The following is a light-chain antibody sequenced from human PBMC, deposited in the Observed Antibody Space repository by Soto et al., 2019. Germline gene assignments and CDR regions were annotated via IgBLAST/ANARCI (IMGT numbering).Light chain of an antibody. V-gene: IGLV2-23*01. J-gene: IGLJ3*02. CDR2: EGS. Sequence: QSALTQPASVSGSPGQSITISCTGTSSDVGSYNLVSWYQQHPGKAPKLLIYEGSKRPSGVSNRCSCSKSGNTASLTISGLQAEDESDYYFSSYAGSWVFGGGTKLTVL. CDR1: SSDVGSYNL. CDR3: SSYAGSWV.